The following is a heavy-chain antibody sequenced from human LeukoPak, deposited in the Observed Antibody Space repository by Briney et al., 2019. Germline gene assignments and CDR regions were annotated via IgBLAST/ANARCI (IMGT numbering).Heavy chain of an antibody. CDR1: GYTSTGYY. J-gene: IGHJ6*02. CDR3: ASHGNSSGWYGVYYYYGMDV. D-gene: IGHD6-19*01. Sequence: ASVKVSCKASGYTSTGYYMDWVRQAPGQGLEWSGCINPNIGGTNYAQKFQGRVTMPRDTSISTAYMELSRLRSDDTAVYYCASHGNSSGWYGVYYYYGMDVWGQGTTVTVSS. V-gene: IGHV1-2*02. CDR2: INPNIGGT.